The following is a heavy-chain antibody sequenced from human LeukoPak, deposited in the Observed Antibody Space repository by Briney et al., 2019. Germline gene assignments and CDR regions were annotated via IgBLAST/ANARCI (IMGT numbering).Heavy chain of an antibody. D-gene: IGHD6-13*01. J-gene: IGHJ2*01. V-gene: IGHV4-59*01. CDR2: IYYSGNT. CDR3: ARLASSSWYLGYFDL. CDR1: GGSISSYY. Sequence: SETLSLTCTFSGGSISSYYWSWIRQPPGKGLEWIGYIYYSGNTNYNPSLKSRVTISVDTSKNQFSLKLSSVTAADTAVYYCARLASSSWYLGYFDLWGRSTLVTVSS.